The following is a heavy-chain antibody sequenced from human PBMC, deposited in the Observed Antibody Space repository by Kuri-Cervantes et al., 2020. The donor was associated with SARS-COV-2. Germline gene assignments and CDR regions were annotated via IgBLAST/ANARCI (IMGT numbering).Heavy chain of an antibody. CDR1: GFNFSRTD. Sequence: LSLTCAASGFNFSRTDMHWVRQAPGKGLEWVAVISHDGKNKKCIASGKGRFTISGDNSQNTLYLHMKSLRSEDTAMYYCAKDRVGVHDFWGQGTLVTVSS. CDR3: AKDRVGVHDF. D-gene: IGHD2-21*01. J-gene: IGHJ4*02. V-gene: IGHV3-30*18. CDR2: ISHDGKNK.